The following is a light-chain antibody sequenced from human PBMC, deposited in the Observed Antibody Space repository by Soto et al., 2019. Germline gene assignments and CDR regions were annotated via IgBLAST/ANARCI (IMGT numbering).Light chain of an antibody. CDR1: QSVSSSY. CDR2: DAS. Sequence: EIVLTQSPGTLSLSPGERATLSCRASQSVSSSYLAWYQQKPGQAPRLLIYDASSRATGIPDRFSGSGSGTDFTLTISRLEPEDFAVYYCQRYGSSSYTVGQGTKLEIK. V-gene: IGKV3-20*01. J-gene: IGKJ2*01. CDR3: QRYGSSSYT.